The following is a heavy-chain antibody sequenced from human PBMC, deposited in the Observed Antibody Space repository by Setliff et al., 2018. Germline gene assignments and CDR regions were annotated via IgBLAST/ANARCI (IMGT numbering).Heavy chain of an antibody. J-gene: IGHJ4*02. Sequence: SETLSLTCTVSGGSIGPHYWSWIRQAPGKGLEWIGHIFYSDTAKYNPSLESRAAISVDSSKNQFSLKLRSVTAADTAVYYCVRGGNWAYDYWGQGTLVTVSS. CDR1: GGSIGPHY. CDR2: IFYSDTA. CDR3: VRGGNWAYDY. D-gene: IGHD7-27*01. V-gene: IGHV4-59*11.